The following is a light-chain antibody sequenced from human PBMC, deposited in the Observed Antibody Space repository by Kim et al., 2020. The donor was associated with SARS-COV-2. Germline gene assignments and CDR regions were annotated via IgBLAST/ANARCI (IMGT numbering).Light chain of an antibody. CDR1: TQAVTSGNS. V-gene: IGLV7-43*01. J-gene: IGLJ3*02. Sequence: PGRTVTRTCAFSTQAVTSGNSPSWFQQKPGQAPRTLISSTSNKYSWTPARFSGSLLGGKAALTLSGVQPEDEAEYYCLLYYDAASVFGGGTQLTVL. CDR2: STS. CDR3: LLYYDAASV.